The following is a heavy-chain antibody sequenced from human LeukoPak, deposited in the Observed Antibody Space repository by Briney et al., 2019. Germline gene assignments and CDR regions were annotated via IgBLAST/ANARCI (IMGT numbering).Heavy chain of an antibody. V-gene: IGHV1-2*02. D-gene: IGHD1-1*01. CDR2: INTRSGGT. Sequence: ASVKLSCKPSGYTFSAYDMHWGRRSPGQGVEWWGGINTRSGGTKYQEKFQDRVTMTRDASISTAYMELSRLRSDDTAVYYCATGGPGTGGRAIDYWGQGTLVTVSS. J-gene: IGHJ4*02. CDR1: GYTFSAYD. CDR3: ATGGPGTGGRAIDY.